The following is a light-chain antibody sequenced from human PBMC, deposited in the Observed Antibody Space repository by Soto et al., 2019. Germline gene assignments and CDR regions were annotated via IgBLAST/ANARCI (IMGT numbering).Light chain of an antibody. CDR1: QSVSSN. CDR3: QQYNTWPPMA. CDR2: GAS. V-gene: IGKV3-15*01. J-gene: IGKJ1*01. Sequence: EIVMTQSPATLSVSPGERATLSCRASQSVSSNLAWYQQKPGQAPRLLIYGASTRATGIPARFSGSGSGTEFTLTFSSMQSEDLAVYYCQQYNTWPPMAFGPHTQVEI.